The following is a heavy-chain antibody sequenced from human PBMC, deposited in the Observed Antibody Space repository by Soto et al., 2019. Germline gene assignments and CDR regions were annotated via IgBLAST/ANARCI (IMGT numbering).Heavy chain of an antibody. CDR3: AKSAGGWGRYYYGMDV. D-gene: IGHD6-19*01. Sequence: QVQLVESGGGVVQPGRSLRLSCAASGFTFSTYGIHWVRQAPGKGLEWVAVISYDGRNKNYADSVKGRFTISRDNSKNTLYLKMNSLRAEDTAVYYCAKSAGGWGRYYYGMDVWGQGTTVTVSS. CDR2: ISYDGRNK. V-gene: IGHV3-30*18. CDR1: GFTFSTYG. J-gene: IGHJ6*02.